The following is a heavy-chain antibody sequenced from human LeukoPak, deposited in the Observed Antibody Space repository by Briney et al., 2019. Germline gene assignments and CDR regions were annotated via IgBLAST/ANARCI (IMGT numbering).Heavy chain of an antibody. J-gene: IGHJ1*01. D-gene: IGHD6-13*01. CDR2: INSDGSST. Sequence: GGSLRLSCAASKFTFSSYWMHWVRQAPGKGLVWVSRINSDGSSTSYADSVKGRFTISRDNAKNTLYLQMNSLRAEDTAVYYCARGSSGYSSSWPYFQHWGQGTLVTVSS. CDR1: KFTFSSYW. V-gene: IGHV3-74*01. CDR3: ARGSSGYSSSWPYFQH.